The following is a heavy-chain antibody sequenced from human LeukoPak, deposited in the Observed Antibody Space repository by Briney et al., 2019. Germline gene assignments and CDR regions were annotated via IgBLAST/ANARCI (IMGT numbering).Heavy chain of an antibody. D-gene: IGHD1-26*01. V-gene: IGHV3-7*01. CDR1: GFTFSSYW. J-gene: IGHJ3*02. CDR2: IKQDGSEK. Sequence: GGSLRLSCAASGFTFSSYWMSWVRQAPGKGLEWVANIKQDGSEKYYVDSVKGRFTISRDNAKNSLYLQMNSLRAEDTAVYYCAGSYSYDAFDIWGQGTMVTVSS. CDR3: AGSYSYDAFDI.